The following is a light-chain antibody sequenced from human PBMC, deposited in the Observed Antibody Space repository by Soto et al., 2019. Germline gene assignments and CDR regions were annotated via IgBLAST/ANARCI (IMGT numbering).Light chain of an antibody. CDR3: QQYNSYST. Sequence: DIQMTQSPSTLSASVGVRVTITCRASQSISSWLAWYQQKPGKAPKLLIYKASSLESGVPSRFSGSGSGTEFTLNISSLQPYDFSTYYCQQYNSYSTCGQGTKVEIK. J-gene: IGKJ1*01. CDR1: QSISSW. CDR2: KAS. V-gene: IGKV1-5*03.